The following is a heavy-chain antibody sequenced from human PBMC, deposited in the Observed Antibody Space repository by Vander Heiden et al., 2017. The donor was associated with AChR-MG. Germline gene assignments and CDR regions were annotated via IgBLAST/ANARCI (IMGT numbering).Heavy chain of an antibody. V-gene: IGHV3-23*01. J-gene: IGHJ5*02. CDR2: ISGSGGST. D-gene: IGHD2-15*01. CDR1: GFTFSSYA. CDR3: AKKSGGSCYPPNWFDP. Sequence: EVQLLESGGGLVQPGASLRLSCAASGFTFSSYAMGWVRQAPGKGLEWVSAISGSGGSTYYADSVKGRFTISRDNSKNTPYLQMNSLRAEDTAVYYCAKKSGGSCYPPNWFDPWGQGTLVTVSS.